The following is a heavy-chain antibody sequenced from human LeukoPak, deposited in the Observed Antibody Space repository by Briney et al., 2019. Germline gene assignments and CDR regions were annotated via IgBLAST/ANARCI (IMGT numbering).Heavy chain of an antibody. V-gene: IGHV3-23*01. CDR2: ISGSGGST. CDR3: ARRDEYSYGPYYGMDV. CDR1: GFTFSSYA. D-gene: IGHD5-18*01. Sequence: QPGGSLRLSCAASGFTFSSYAMSWVRQAPGKGLEWVSAISGSGGSTYYADSVKGRFTISRDNSKNTLYLQMNSLRAEDTAVYYCARRDEYSYGPYYGMDVWGQGTTVTVSS. J-gene: IGHJ6*02.